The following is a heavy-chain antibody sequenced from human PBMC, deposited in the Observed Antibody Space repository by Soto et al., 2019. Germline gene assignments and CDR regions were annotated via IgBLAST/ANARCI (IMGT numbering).Heavy chain of an antibody. D-gene: IGHD6-13*01. CDR2: IYHSGST. CDR1: GGSISSSNW. J-gene: IGHJ4*02. CDR3: ARDGIAAAAGMGDY. Sequence: QVQLQESGPGLVKPSGTLSLTCAVSGGSISSSNWWSWVRQPPGKGLEWIGEIYHSGSTNYNPSLNSRVTISVDKSKNKVSLKLSSVTAADTAVYYCARDGIAAAAGMGDYWGQGTLVTVSS. V-gene: IGHV4-4*02.